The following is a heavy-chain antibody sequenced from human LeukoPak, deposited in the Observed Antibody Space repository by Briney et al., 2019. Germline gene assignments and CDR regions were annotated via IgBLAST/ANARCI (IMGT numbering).Heavy chain of an antibody. Sequence: GGSLRLSCAASGFTVSSNYMSWVRQAPGKGLEWVSVIYAGGSTNYADSVKGRFTISRDNSKNTLNLQINSLRDEDTAVYYCARGGATYGFILAFWGQGTLVTVSS. D-gene: IGHD4-17*01. J-gene: IGHJ4*02. CDR2: IYAGGST. V-gene: IGHV3-53*01. CDR1: GFTVSSNY. CDR3: ARGGATYGFILAF.